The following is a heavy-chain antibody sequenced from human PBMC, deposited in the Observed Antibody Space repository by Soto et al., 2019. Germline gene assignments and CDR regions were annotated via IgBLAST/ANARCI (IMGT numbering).Heavy chain of an antibody. J-gene: IGHJ5*02. V-gene: IGHV1-69*02. D-gene: IGHD6-13*01. CDR1: GGTFSSYT. Sequence: GASVKVSCKASGGTFSSYTMRWVRQATGQGLEWMGRIIPILGIANYAQKFQGRVTITADKSTSTAYMELSSLRSEDTAVYYCASLRSSSSWYGNWFDPWGQGTLVTVSS. CDR2: IIPILGIA. CDR3: ASLRSSSSWYGNWFDP.